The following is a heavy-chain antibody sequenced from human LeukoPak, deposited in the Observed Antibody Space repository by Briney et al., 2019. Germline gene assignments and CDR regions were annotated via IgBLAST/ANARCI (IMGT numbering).Heavy chain of an antibody. CDR3: AKEIYGDSTGGRFQH. V-gene: IGHV3-23*01. J-gene: IGHJ1*01. D-gene: IGHD4-17*01. Sequence: PGGSLRLSCAASDFSFITYAMSWVRQAPGKGLEWVSVMSGSGGSTYYADSVKGRFTISRDNSKNTLYLQMNSLRAEDTAVYYCAKEIYGDSTGGRFQHWGQGTLVTVSS. CDR2: MSGSGGST. CDR1: DFSFITYA.